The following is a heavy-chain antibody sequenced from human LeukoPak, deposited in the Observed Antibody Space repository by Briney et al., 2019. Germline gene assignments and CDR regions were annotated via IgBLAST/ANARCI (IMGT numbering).Heavy chain of an antibody. D-gene: IGHD6-13*01. CDR2: IYPGDSGT. CDR3: AGAGGPYSNSDY. J-gene: IGHJ4*01. V-gene: IGHV5-51*01. Sequence: GESLQISCKGSGYSYPTYWIGWGRQMPGRGLVWMGIIYPGDSGTRYCPAFQGQVTISFDKSISTAYLQWSSLKASDTAMYYCAGAGGPYSNSDYWGQGTLVTVSS. CDR1: GYSYPTYW.